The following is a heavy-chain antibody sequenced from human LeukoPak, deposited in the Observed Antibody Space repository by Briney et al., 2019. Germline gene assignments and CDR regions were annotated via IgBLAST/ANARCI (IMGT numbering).Heavy chain of an antibody. Sequence: GSLRLSCAASGFTFYMYAMSWVRQAPGKGLEWVASMCGTAGCTFYPDSVKGRFTISRDNSKNILYLQMNSLRAEDTAIYYCAKDRPNFYENSGHYYRRDGDSWGQGTLVTVSS. V-gene: IGHV3-23*01. J-gene: IGHJ5*01. D-gene: IGHD3-22*01. CDR1: GFTFYMYA. CDR3: AKDRPNFYENSGHYYRRDGDS. CDR2: MCGTAGCT.